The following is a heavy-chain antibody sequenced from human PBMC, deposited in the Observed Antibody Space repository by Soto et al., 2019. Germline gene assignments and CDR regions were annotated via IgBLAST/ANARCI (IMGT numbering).Heavy chain of an antibody. V-gene: IGHV5-51*01. J-gene: IGHJ4*02. Sequence: GESLTIYCTAAGDTFTDAWIGWVRQMPGKGLEWMGIVYPGDSQTRYNPSFQGQITISADKSITTAYLQWTSLKASDSAMYYCARQKGYWGQGTLVTVSS. CDR2: VYPGDSQT. CDR1: GDTFTDAW. CDR3: ARQKGY.